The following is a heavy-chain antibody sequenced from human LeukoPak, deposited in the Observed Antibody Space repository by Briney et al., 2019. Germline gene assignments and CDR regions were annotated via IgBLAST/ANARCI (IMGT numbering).Heavy chain of an antibody. V-gene: IGHV3-7*04. J-gene: IGHJ2*01. CDR1: GFTFSSYW. CDR2: IKQDGSET. D-gene: IGHD3-10*01. CDR3: ARGAPGERPQGCWYFDL. Sequence: PGGSLRLSCAASGFTFSSYWMSWVRQAPGKGLAWVANIKQDGSETYYVDSVKGRFTISRDNAENSLYLQVNSLRAEDTAVYYCARGAPGERPQGCWYFDLWGRGTLVTVSS.